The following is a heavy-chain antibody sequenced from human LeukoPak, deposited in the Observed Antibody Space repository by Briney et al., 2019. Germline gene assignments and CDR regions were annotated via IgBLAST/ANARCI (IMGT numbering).Heavy chain of an antibody. CDR3: ARDHGRYATDY. CDR2: INPSSGGT. Sequence: ASVKVSCKASGYSFTGYYIHWVRLAPGQGLKWMGWINPSSGGTNYAQEFQGRVTMTGDTSISTAYMELSWLRSDDTAAYYCARDHGRYATDYWGQGTLVTVSS. J-gene: IGHJ4*02. CDR1: GYSFTGYY. V-gene: IGHV1-2*02. D-gene: IGHD1-26*01.